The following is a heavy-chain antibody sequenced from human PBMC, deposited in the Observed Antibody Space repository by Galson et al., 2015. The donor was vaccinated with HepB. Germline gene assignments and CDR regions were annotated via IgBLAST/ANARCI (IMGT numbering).Heavy chain of an antibody. V-gene: IGHV3-48*02. CDR3: AKAYYDILTGYYFDY. CDR1: GFTFSSYS. J-gene: IGHJ4*02. Sequence: SLRLSCAASGFTFSSYSMNWVRQAPGKGLEWVSYISSSSSTIYYADSVKGRFTISRDNAKNSLYLQMNSLRDEDTAVYYCAKAYYDILTGYYFDYWGQGTLVTVSS. CDR2: ISSSSSTI. D-gene: IGHD3-9*01.